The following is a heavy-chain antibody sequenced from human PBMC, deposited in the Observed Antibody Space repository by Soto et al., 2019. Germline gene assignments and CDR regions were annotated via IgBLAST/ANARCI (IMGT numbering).Heavy chain of an antibody. CDR3: ATESGYDYPVDY. J-gene: IGHJ4*02. D-gene: IGHD5-12*01. CDR2: IDHSDSYT. V-gene: IGHV5-10-1*03. Sequence: EVQLVQSGAEVKKPGESLRISCKGSGYSFTSYWISWVRQMPGKGLEWMGRIDHSDSYTNYSPSFQGHVTISADKSISTAYLQWSSLKASDTAMYYCATESGYDYPVDYWGQGTLVTVSS. CDR1: GYSFTSYW.